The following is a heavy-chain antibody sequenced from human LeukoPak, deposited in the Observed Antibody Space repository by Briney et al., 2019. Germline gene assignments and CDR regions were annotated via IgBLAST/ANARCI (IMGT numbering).Heavy chain of an antibody. J-gene: IGHJ4*02. D-gene: IGHD3-10*01. CDR3: ATAYGPY. CDR1: VCTFTDYY. V-gene: IGHV1-69-2*01. CDR2: VDPEDGET. Sequence: ASVKVSCKASVCTFTDYYMHWVQQAPGKGLEWMGRVDPEDGETIYAEEFQGRVTITADTSTDTAYMELSSLRSEDTAVYYCATAYGPYWGQGTLVTVSS.